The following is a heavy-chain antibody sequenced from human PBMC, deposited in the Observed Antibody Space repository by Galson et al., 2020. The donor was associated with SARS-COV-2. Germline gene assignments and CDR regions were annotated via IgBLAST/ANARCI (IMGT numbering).Heavy chain of an antibody. CDR2: ISYDGSNK. J-gene: IGHJ6*02. D-gene: IGHD3-3*01. CDR1: GFTFSSYA. V-gene: IGHV3-30*04. Sequence: GESLKISCAASGFTFSSYAMHWVRQAPGKGLEWVAVISYDGSNKYYADSVKGRFTISRDNSKNTLYLQMNSLRAEDTAVYYCARAWVYDFWSGSPVGFYGMDVWGQGTTVTVSS. CDR3: ARAWVYDFWSGSPVGFYGMDV.